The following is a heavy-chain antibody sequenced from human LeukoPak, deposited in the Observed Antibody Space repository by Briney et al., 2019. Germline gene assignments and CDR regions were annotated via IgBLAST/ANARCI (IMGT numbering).Heavy chain of an antibody. CDR2: ISYDGSYT. V-gene: IGHV3-30*04. J-gene: IGHJ6*04. CDR1: GLSFNTYA. Sequence: GGSLRLSCVDSGLSFNTYAMHWVRLAPGKGLEWVAAISYDGSYTYYRDSVRGRFTISRDNSKNTMYLQMNSLRAEDTAMYYCARALDVWGKGTTVTVSS. CDR3: ARALDV.